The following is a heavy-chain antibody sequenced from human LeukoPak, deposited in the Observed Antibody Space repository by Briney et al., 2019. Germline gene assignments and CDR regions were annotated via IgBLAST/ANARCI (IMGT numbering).Heavy chain of an antibody. CDR2: ISGSGGST. CDR3: AGRWDSSSWYDYYYYGMDV. D-gene: IGHD6-13*01. CDR1: GFTFSSYA. J-gene: IGHJ6*02. Sequence: GGSLRLSCAASGFTFSSYAMSWVRQAPGKGLEWVSAISGSGGSTYYADSVKGRFTISRDNSKNTLYLQMNSLRAEDTAVYYCAGRWDSSSWYDYYYYGMDVWGQGTTVTVSS. V-gene: IGHV3-23*01.